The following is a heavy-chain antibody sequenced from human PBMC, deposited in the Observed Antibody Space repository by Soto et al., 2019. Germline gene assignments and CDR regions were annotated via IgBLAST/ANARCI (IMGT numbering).Heavy chain of an antibody. D-gene: IGHD4-17*01. CDR1: GGTFSSYA. V-gene: IGHV1-69*01. Sequence: QVQLVQSGAEVQKPGSSVKVSCKASGGTFSSYAISWVRQAPGQGLEWMGGIIPIFGTANYAQKFQGRVTITADESTSTAYMELSSLRSEDTAVYYCASREDYGDYVGMLGAFDIRGQGTMVTVSS. CDR3: ASREDYGDYVGMLGAFDI. CDR2: IIPIFGTA. J-gene: IGHJ3*02.